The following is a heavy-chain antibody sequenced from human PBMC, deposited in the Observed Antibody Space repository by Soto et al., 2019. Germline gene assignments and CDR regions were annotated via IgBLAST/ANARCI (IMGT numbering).Heavy chain of an antibody. CDR3: ARIGDWLQYDYYYGMDV. Sequence: QVTLKESGPVLVKPTETLTLTCTVSGFSLSNARMGVSWIRQPPGKALEWLAHIFSNDEKSYSTSLKSRLTISKDTSKSQVVLTMTNMDPVDTATYYCARIGDWLQYDYYYGMDVWGQGTTVTVSS. CDR2: IFSNDEK. D-gene: IGHD5-12*01. V-gene: IGHV2-26*01. CDR1: GFSLSNARMG. J-gene: IGHJ6*02.